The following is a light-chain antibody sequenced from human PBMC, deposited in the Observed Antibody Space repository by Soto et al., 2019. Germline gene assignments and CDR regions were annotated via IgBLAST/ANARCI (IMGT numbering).Light chain of an antibody. Sequence: EIVLTQSPGTLSLSPVERATLSCRASQSVSSSYLAWYQQKPGQAPRLVIYGASSRATGIPDRISGSGSGTDFTLTISRLEPEDFAVYYCQQYGSSPRGTFGQGTKVEIK. CDR1: QSVSSSY. CDR3: QQYGSSPRGT. J-gene: IGKJ1*01. V-gene: IGKV3-20*01. CDR2: GAS.